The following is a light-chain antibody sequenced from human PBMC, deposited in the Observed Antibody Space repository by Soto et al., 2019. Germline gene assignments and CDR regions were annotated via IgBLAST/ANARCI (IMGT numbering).Light chain of an antibody. Sequence: IQMTQSPSTLSPSVGDRVTITCRASHNIERWMAWYQQKPGKAPSLLIFDASTLHSGVPSRFSGSGSGTDFTLTISSLQPDDFATYYCQQFAISTTFGQGTKVDIK. CDR3: QQFAISTT. V-gene: IGKV1-5*01. J-gene: IGKJ1*01. CDR2: DAS. CDR1: HNIERW.